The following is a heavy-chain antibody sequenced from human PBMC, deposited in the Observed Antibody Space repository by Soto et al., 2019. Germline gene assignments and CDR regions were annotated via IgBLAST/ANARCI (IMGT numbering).Heavy chain of an antibody. J-gene: IGHJ1*01. CDR1: GFTFSSYA. V-gene: IGHV3-23*01. CDR2: ISGTGRVT. D-gene: IGHD3-9*01. CDR3: AKDVHYDIVTGIEYFDH. Sequence: EVQLLESRGGLVQPGGSLKISCAVSGFTFSSYAMSWVRQAPGKGLEWVSGISGTGRVTNYAESVKGRFTISRDNPKNTLSLEMKSLRAEDTAVYYCAKDVHYDIVTGIEYFDHWGQGTLVTVSS.